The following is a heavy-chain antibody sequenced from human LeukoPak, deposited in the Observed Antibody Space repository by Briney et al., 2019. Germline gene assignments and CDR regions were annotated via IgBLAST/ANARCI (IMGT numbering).Heavy chain of an antibody. CDR2: IRVSGST. CDR1: GFTFSSYA. V-gene: IGHV3-23*01. CDR3: AKESGHLRGYDFNWFFDL. J-gene: IGHJ2*01. Sequence: GGSLRLSCTTSGFTFSSYALSWVRQAPGKGLEWVSGIRVSGSTYYSDSVTGRFTISRDNSKNTVYLQMSSLRPDDTAVYYCAKESGHLRGYDFNWFFDLWGRGTLVTVSS. D-gene: IGHD5-12*01.